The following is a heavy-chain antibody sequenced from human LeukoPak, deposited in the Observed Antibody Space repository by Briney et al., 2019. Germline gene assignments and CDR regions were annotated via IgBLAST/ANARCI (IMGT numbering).Heavy chain of an antibody. CDR3: ARGGFIAARPGGYYFDD. Sequence: PSETLSLTCAVYGGSFSGYYWSWIRQPPGKGLEWIGEINHSGSTNYNPSLKSRVTISVDTFKNQFSLKLSSVTAGDTAVYYCARGGFIAARPGGYYFDDWGQGALVTVSS. CDR2: INHSGST. D-gene: IGHD6-6*01. V-gene: IGHV4-34*01. J-gene: IGHJ4*02. CDR1: GGSFSGYY.